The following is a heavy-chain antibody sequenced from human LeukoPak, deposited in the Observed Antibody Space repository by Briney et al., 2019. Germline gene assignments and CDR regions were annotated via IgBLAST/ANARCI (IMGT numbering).Heavy chain of an antibody. CDR3: VRDPSEVPTAVNWFDP. CDR1: GFTFDTYT. Sequence: PGGSLRLSCAASGFTFDTYTMNWLRQAPGKGLEWVSSISSSSTHKYYADSVEGRFTISRDDAKNSIYLHMNSLRAEDTAVYYCVRDPSEVPTAVNWFDPWGQGTLVIVSS. CDR2: ISSSSTHK. J-gene: IGHJ5*02. V-gene: IGHV3-21*06. D-gene: IGHD2-2*01.